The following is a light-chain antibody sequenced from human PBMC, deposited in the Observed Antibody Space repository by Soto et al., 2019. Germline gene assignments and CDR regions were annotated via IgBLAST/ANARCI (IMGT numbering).Light chain of an antibody. CDR2: GAS. J-gene: IGKJ1*01. V-gene: IGKV3-15*01. CDR1: QSVSSN. CDR3: RRHNNWPPGT. Sequence: EIVMTQSPATLSVSPGERATLSCRASQSVSSNLAWYQQKPGQAPRLLIYGASTSATGIPARFSGSGSVTEFTLTISSLQSEDFAVYYCRRHNNWPPGTFGQGTKVEIK.